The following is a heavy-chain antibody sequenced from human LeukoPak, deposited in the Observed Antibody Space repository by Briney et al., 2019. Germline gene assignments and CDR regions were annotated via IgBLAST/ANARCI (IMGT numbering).Heavy chain of an antibody. D-gene: IGHD6-19*01. Sequence: SETLSLTCAVSGYSISSGYYWSWIRQPARKGLEWIGRIYTSGSTNYNPSLKSRVTMSVDTSKNQFPLKLSSVTAADTAVYYCARVVAGRCDYWGQGTLVTVSS. J-gene: IGHJ4*02. CDR2: IYTSGST. CDR1: GYSISSGYY. V-gene: IGHV4-4*07. CDR3: ARVVAGRCDY.